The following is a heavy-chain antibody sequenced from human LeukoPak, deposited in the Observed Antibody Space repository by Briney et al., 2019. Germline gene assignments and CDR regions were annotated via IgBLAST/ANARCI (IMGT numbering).Heavy chain of an antibody. CDR1: GYTFTSYG. J-gene: IGHJ6*02. CDR3: AREVVVAARYYYGMDV. Sequence: GASVKVSCKASGYTFTSYGISWVRQAPGQGLEWMGWISAYNGNTNYAQKLQGRVTMTTDTSTSTAYMELRSLRSDDTAVYYCAREVVVAARYYYGMDVWGQGTTVTVSS. V-gene: IGHV1-18*01. CDR2: ISAYNGNT. D-gene: IGHD2-15*01.